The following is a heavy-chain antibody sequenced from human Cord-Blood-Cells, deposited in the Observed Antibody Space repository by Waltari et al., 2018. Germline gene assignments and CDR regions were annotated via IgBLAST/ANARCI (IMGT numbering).Heavy chain of an antibody. D-gene: IGHD6-13*01. CDR1: GFTFGDYA. CDR2: IRSKAYGGTT. CDR3: TRVEQQLVPHYYFDY. Sequence: EVQLVESGGGLVQPGRSLRLSCTASGFTFGDYAMSWVRQAPGTGLEWVGFIRSKAYGGTTEYAASVKGRFTISRDDSKSIAYLQMNSLKTEDTAVYYCTRVEQQLVPHYYFDYWGQGTLVTVSS. V-gene: IGHV3-49*04. J-gene: IGHJ4*02.